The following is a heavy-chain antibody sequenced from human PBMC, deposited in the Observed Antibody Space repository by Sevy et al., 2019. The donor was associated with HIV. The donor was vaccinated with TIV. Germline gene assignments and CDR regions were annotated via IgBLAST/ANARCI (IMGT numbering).Heavy chain of an antibody. CDR3: ARHESWAAAGSHDYYYGMDV. Sequence: GESLKISRRGSGYSFTSYWIGWVRQMPGKGPEWMGIIYPGDSDTRDSPSFQGQVTISADKSISTAYLKWISLKASDTAMYYCARHESWAAAGSHDYYYGMDVWGQWTTVTASS. D-gene: IGHD6-13*01. CDR2: IYPGDSDT. V-gene: IGHV5-51*01. CDR1: GYSFTSYW. J-gene: IGHJ6*02.